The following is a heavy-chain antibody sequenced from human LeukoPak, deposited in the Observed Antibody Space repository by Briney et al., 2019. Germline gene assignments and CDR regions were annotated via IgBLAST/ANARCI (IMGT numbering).Heavy chain of an antibody. CDR2: ISSSGAYI. J-gene: IGHJ2*01. CDR3: ARAVAVAGTDWYFDL. D-gene: IGHD6-19*01. Sequence: PGGSLRLSCAASGFTFSTYSMNWVRQAPGKRLEWVSSISSSGAYIYLADSLKGRFTISRDNAKNSLYLQMNSLRAEDTAVYYCARAVAVAGTDWYFDLWGRGTLVTVSS. CDR1: GFTFSTYS. V-gene: IGHV3-21*01.